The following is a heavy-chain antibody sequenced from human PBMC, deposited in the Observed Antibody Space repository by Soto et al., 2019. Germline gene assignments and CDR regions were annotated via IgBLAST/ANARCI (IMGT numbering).Heavy chain of an antibody. CDR3: ARDNCSSTSCYGVNWFDP. J-gene: IGHJ5*02. CDR2: IIPIFGTA. D-gene: IGHD2-2*01. CDR1: GGTFSSYA. V-gene: IGHV1-69*13. Sequence: ASVKVSCKASGGTFSSYAISWVRQAPGQGLEWMGGIIPIFGTANYAQKFQGRVTITADESTSTAYMELSSLRSEDTAVYYCARDNCSSTSCYGVNWFDPWGQGTLVTVSS.